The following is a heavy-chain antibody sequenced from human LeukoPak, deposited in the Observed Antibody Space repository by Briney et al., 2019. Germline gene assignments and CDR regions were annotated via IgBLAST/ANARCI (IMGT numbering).Heavy chain of an antibody. CDR3: ARGLYYDFWSGYSTAFDI. CDR1: GGSFSGYY. Sequence: SETLSLTCAVYGGSFSGYYWSWIRQPPGKGLEWIGEINHSGSTNYNPSLKSRVTISVDTSKNQFSLKLSSVTAADTAVYYCARGLYYDFWSGYSTAFDIWGQGTMVTVSS. D-gene: IGHD3-3*01. V-gene: IGHV4-34*01. J-gene: IGHJ3*02. CDR2: INHSGST.